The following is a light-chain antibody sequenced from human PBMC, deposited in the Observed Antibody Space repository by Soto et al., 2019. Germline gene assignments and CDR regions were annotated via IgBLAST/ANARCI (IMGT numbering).Light chain of an antibody. CDR2: RNN. J-gene: IGLJ1*01. V-gene: IGLV1-47*01. CDR1: SSNIGNNY. CDR3: CSYAGSYTFEV. Sequence: QSVLTQPPSASGSPGQRVTISCSGSSSNIGNNYVFWYHQLPGAAPKLLTYRNNQRPSGVPDRFSSSKSGTSASLAITGLRSEDEADYYCCSYAGSYTFEVFGTGTKLTVL.